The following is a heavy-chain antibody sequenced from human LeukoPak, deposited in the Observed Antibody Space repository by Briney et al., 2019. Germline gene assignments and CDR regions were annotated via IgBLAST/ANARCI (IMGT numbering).Heavy chain of an antibody. CDR1: GYSISSGYY. D-gene: IGHD3-22*01. CDR3: ARSYYDTSGPVGY. V-gene: IGHV4-61*01. J-gene: IGHJ4*02. Sequence: SETLSLTCTVSGYSISSGYYWSWIRQPPGKGLEWIGYIYYSGSTNYNPSLKSRVTISVDMSKNQFSLKLSSVTAADTAMYYCARSYYDTSGPVGYWGQGTLITVSS. CDR2: IYYSGST.